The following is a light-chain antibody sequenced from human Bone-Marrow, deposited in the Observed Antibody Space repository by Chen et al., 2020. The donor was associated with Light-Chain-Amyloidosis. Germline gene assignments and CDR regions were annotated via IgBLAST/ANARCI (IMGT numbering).Light chain of an antibody. Sequence: QSVLTQPPSVSGAPGQRVTLSCTGSSSNIGAGYDVHWYRQLPGTAPKLLISGNSNRPSGIPARFSCSRSGTSASLAIRGLQAQDEADYYCQSYDTSLSGSVFGGGTKLTVL. J-gene: IGLJ2*01. CDR1: SSNIGAGYD. CDR2: GNS. V-gene: IGLV1-40*01. CDR3: QSYDTSLSGSV.